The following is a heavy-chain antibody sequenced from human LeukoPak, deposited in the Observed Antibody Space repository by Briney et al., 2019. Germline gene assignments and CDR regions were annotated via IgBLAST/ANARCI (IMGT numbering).Heavy chain of an antibody. Sequence: GESLKISCKGSGYSFTSYWIGWVRQMPGKGLEWMGIIYPGDSDTRYSPSFQGQVTISADKSISTAYLQWSSLKASDTAMYYRASNVLLWFGDMSPDAFDIWGQGTMVTVSS. V-gene: IGHV5-51*01. CDR1: GYSFTSYW. CDR2: IYPGDSDT. D-gene: IGHD3-10*01. J-gene: IGHJ3*02. CDR3: ASNVLLWFGDMSPDAFDI.